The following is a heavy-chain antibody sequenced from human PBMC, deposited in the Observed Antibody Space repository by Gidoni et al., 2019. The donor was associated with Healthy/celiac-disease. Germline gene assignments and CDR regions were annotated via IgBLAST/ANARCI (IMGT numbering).Heavy chain of an antibody. CDR1: GGSFSGYY. D-gene: IGHD3-10*01. CDR2: INHSGST. J-gene: IGHJ5*02. V-gene: IGHV4-34*01. CDR3: ARTYYYGSGSYYNNNWFDP. Sequence: QVQLQQWGAGLLKPSETLSLTCAVYGGSFSGYYWSWIRQPPGKGLEWIGEINHSGSTNYNPSLKRRVTISVDTSKNQFSLKLSSVTAADTAVYYCARTYYYGSGSYYNNNWFDPWGQGTLVTVSS.